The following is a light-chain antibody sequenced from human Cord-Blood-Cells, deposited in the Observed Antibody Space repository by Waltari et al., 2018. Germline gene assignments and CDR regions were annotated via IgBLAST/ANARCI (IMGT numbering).Light chain of an antibody. J-gene: IGKJ3*01. CDR3: MQALQTPRT. CDR1: QSLLHSNGYNY. CDR2: LGS. Sequence: DIVMTQSPLSLPVTPGEPASISCRSSQSLLHSNGYNYLDWYLQKPGQSPQLLSYLGSNRASGVPDRFSGSGTGTDFTLNISRVEAGDVGVYYCMQALQTPRTFGPAIKLDIK. V-gene: IGKV2-28*01.